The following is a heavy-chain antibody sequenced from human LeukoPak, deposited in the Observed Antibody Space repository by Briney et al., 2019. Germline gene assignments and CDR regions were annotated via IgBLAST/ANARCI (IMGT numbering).Heavy chain of an antibody. CDR3: ARGAGITFGGARWFDP. D-gene: IGHD3-16*01. V-gene: IGHV1-8*01. Sequence: ASVKVSCKASGYTFTSYDINWVRQATGQGLEWMGWMNPNSGNTGYAQKFQGRVTMTRNTSISTAYMELSSLRSEDTAVYYCARGAGITFGGARWFDPWGQGTLVTVSS. J-gene: IGHJ5*02. CDR2: MNPNSGNT. CDR1: GYTFTSYD.